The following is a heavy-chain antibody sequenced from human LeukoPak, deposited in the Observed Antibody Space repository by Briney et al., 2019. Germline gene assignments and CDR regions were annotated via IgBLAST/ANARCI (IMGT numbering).Heavy chain of an antibody. D-gene: IGHD2/OR15-2a*01. V-gene: IGHV3-48*03. Sequence: PGGSLRLSCEASGFKFSNSEMNWVRQAPGKGLEWISYIGSRGTNIFYVDSVKGRFIISRDNAKNSLYLQMSSLRGDDTALYYCARSTDYSYDTTINDDGFDVWGQGTMVTVSS. J-gene: IGHJ3*01. CDR2: IGSRGTNI. CDR1: GFKFSNSE. CDR3: ARSTDYSYDTTINDDGFDV.